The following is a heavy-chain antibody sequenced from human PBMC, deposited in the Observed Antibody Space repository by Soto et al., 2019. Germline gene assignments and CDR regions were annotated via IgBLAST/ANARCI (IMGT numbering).Heavy chain of an antibody. V-gene: IGHV4-34*01. D-gene: IGHD3-22*01. CDR1: GVSLSDSY. J-gene: IGHJ6*02. CDR3: VSDSPGRYYVIDV. CDR2: IDHSGTT. Sequence: PSETLTLTCAVSGVSLSDSYWSWIRQPPGKELEWIGEIDHSGTTKSNQYLKSRVTTSVDTSKNQLSLKLTSVAAADTSVYSCVSDSPGRYYVIDVWGQGTTVTVSS.